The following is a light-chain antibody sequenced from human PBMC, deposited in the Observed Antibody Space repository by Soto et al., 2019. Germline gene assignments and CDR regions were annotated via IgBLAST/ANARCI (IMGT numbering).Light chain of an antibody. Sequence: QSALTQPASVSGSPGQSITISCTGTGSDVGGYNYVSWYQQHPGKAPKLMIYDVSNRPSGVSNRFSGSKSGNTASLTISGLQAEDEADYYCSSYTSSSTRVFGNGTKVTVL. CDR1: GSDVGGYNY. CDR2: DVS. CDR3: SSYTSSSTRV. V-gene: IGLV2-14*01. J-gene: IGLJ1*01.